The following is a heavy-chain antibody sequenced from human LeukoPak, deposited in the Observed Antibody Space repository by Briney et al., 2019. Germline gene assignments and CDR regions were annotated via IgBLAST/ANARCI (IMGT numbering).Heavy chain of an antibody. Sequence: GGSLRLSRAASGFTFSSYWMHWVRQAPGKGLVWVSRIKSDGSSTTYADSVKGRFTISRDNAKNTLYLQMNSLRAEDTAVYYCARDYASVPAAIWGNWFDPWGQGTLVTVSS. CDR3: ARDYASVPAAIWGNWFDP. V-gene: IGHV3-74*01. J-gene: IGHJ5*02. CDR1: GFTFSSYW. D-gene: IGHD2-2*01. CDR2: IKSDGSST.